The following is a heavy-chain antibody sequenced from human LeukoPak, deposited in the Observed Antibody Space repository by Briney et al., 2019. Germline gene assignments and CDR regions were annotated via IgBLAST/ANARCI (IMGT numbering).Heavy chain of an antibody. CDR2: IKQEGSEK. CDR3: AKVRGGGTFDFDS. J-gene: IGHJ4*02. V-gene: IGHV3-7*01. Sequence: GGSLRLSCAASGFIVSNYWMSWVRQAPGKGLEWVANIKQEGSEKNYVDSMKGRLNISRDNAKNSLYLQMKSMRVGDTAVYYCAKVRGGGTFDFDSWGQGTLVTVSS. D-gene: IGHD2-15*01. CDR1: GFIVSNYW.